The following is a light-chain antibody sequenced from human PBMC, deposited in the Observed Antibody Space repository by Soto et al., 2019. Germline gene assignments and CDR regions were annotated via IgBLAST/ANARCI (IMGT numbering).Light chain of an antibody. Sequence: EIVVTRSPGTLSLSPGERATLSCRASQSVSSTYLAWYQQKPGQAPRLLIYGASSRATGIPDRFSGSGSGTDFTLTISRLEPEDFAVYYCQQYGSSSLTFGGGTKV. J-gene: IGKJ4*01. CDR3: QQYGSSSLT. V-gene: IGKV3-20*01. CDR2: GAS. CDR1: QSVSSTY.